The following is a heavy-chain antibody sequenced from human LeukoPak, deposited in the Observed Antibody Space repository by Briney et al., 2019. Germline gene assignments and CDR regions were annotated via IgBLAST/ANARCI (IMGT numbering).Heavy chain of an antibody. CDR2: ISWNSGSI. CDR3: ARDLFGSSSTEPFDP. Sequence: PGGSLRLSCAASGFTFDDYAMHWVRQAPRKGLDWVSGISWNSGSIGYADSVKGRFTISRDNAKNSLYLQMKSLRAEDTAVYYCARDLFGSSSTEPFDPWGQGTLVTVSS. V-gene: IGHV3-9*01. J-gene: IGHJ5*02. CDR1: GFTFDDYA. D-gene: IGHD2-2*01.